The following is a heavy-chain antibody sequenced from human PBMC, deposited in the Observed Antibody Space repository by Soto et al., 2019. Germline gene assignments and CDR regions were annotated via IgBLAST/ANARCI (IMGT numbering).Heavy chain of an antibody. CDR2: IYYSGST. CDR3: ARLGDYIWGSDRPNWFDP. J-gene: IGHJ5*02. CDR1: GGSISSSSYY. D-gene: IGHD3-16*02. Sequence: QLQLQESGPGLVKPSETLSLTCTVSGGSISSSSYYWGWIRQPPGKGLEWIGSIYYSGSTYYTPSLKRRVTISVDTSKNQFSLKLSSVTAADTAVDYGARLGDYIWGSDRPNWFDPWGQGTLVTVSS. V-gene: IGHV4-39*01.